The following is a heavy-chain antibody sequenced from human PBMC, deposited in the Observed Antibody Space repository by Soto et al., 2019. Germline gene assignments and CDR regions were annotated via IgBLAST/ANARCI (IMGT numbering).Heavy chain of an antibody. J-gene: IGHJ6*02. CDR3: ARSQGSSTSLEIYYYYYYGMDV. CDR1: GGTFGSYA. CDR2: IIPINATA. D-gene: IGHD2-2*01. Sequence: QVQLVQSGAEVKKPGSSVKVSCKASGGTFGSYAISWVRQAPGQGLEWMGGIIPINATANYAQKFQGRVRITADESTSTASMQLSSLRSEDTAVYYCARSQGSSTSLEIYYYYYYGMDVWGQGTTVTVSS. V-gene: IGHV1-69*01.